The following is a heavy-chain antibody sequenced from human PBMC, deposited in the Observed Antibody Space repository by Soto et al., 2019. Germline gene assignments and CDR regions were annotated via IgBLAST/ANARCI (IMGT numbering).Heavy chain of an antibody. D-gene: IGHD4-17*01. CDR1: GFTFSSYA. CDR3: VREETRATVVTPVAFDI. CDR2: ISYDGSNK. V-gene: IGHV3-30*04. Sequence: GGSLRLSCAASGFTFSSYAMHWVRQAPGKGLEWVAVISYDGSNKYYADSVKGRFTISRDNSKNTLYLQMNSLRAEDTAVYYCVREETRATVVTPVAFDIWGQGTMVTVSS. J-gene: IGHJ3*02.